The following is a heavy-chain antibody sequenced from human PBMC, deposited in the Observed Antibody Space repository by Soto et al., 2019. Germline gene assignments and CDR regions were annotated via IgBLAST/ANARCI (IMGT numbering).Heavy chain of an antibody. D-gene: IGHD3-3*01. V-gene: IGHV4-59*01. J-gene: IGHJ6*02. CDR2: IYYSGST. CDR1: GGSISSYY. CDR3: ARDGRYYDFWSGYYRDYYCYGMDV. Sequence: NPSETLSLTCTVSGGSISSYYWSWIRQPPGKGLEWIGYIYYSGSTNYNPSLKSRVTISVDTSKNQFSLKLSSVTAADTAVYYCARDGRYYDFWSGYYRDYYCYGMDVWGQGTTVTVSS.